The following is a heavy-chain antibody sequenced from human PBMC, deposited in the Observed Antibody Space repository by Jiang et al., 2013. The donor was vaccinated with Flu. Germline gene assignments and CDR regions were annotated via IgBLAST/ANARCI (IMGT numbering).Heavy chain of an antibody. CDR3: ARHAAPARGGTEEVWWFDP. V-gene: IGHV5-51*01. CDR2: IYPGDSDP. D-gene: IGHD4-23*01. Sequence: GSGYSFTNFWIGWVRQMPGKGLEWMGIIYPGDSDPRYSPSFQGQVTISADKSISTAYLQWSSLKASDTAMYYCARHAAPARGGTEEVWWFDPWGQGTLVTVSS. J-gene: IGHJ5*02. CDR1: GYSFTNFW.